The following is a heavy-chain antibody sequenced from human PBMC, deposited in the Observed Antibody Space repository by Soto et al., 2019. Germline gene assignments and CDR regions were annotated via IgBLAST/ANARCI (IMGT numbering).Heavy chain of an antibody. CDR2: IYYSGST. CDR3: ARDMAVARNGNYYYGMDV. D-gene: IGHD5-12*01. CDR1: GGSISSYY. V-gene: IGHV4-59*01. Sequence: QVQLQESGPGLVKPSETLSLTCTVSGGSISSYYWRWIRQPPGKGLEWIGYIYYSGSTNYNPSLKSRVTISVDTSKNQFSLKLSSVTAADTAVYYCARDMAVARNGNYYYGMDVWGQGTTVTVSS. J-gene: IGHJ6*02.